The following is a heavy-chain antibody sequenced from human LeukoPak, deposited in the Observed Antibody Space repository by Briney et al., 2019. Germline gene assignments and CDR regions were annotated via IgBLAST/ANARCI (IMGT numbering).Heavy chain of an antibody. V-gene: IGHV3-15*01. CDR3: TTEAYYDFWSGDY. Sequence: PGGSLRLSCAVSEFPFSKAWMSWVRQAPGKGLEWVGRIKSKTDGGTTDYAAPVKGRFTISRDDSKNTLYLQMNSLKTEDTAVYYCTTEAYYDFWSGDYWGQGTLVTVSS. D-gene: IGHD3-3*01. CDR2: IKSKTDGGTT. J-gene: IGHJ4*02. CDR1: EFPFSKAW.